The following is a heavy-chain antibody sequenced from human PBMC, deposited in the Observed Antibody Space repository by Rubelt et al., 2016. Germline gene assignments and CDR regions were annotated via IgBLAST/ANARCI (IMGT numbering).Heavy chain of an antibody. Sequence: VQLVESGGGLVQPGGSLRLSCAASGFSFSTYWMHWVRQAPGKGLVWVSRIHGDGLSTTYADSVKGRFTISRDNAKIMLYLQMNSLRAEDTAVYFCTRGASSWWPDYWGQGTLVTVSP. CDR1: GFSFSTYW. CDR2: IHGDGLST. CDR3: TRGASSWWPDY. J-gene: IGHJ4*02. D-gene: IGHD6-13*01. V-gene: IGHV3-74*02.